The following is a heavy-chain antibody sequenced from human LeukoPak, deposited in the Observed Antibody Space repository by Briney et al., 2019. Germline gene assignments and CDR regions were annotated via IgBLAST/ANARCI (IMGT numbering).Heavy chain of an antibody. D-gene: IGHD6-19*01. CDR2: IYYSGST. CDR3: ARHSSGWYWFDF. J-gene: IGHJ4*02. CDR1: GGSISSNSYY. V-gene: IGHV4-39*01. Sequence: SETLSLTCTVSGGSISSNSYYWGWIRQPPGKGLEWIGSIYYSGSTYYNPSLKSRVTISVDTPKNQFSLKLSSVTAADTAVYYCARHSSGWYWFDFWGQGTLVTVSS.